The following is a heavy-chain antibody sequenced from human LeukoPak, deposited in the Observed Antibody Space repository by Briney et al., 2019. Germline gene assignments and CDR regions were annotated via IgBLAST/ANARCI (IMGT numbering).Heavy chain of an antibody. Sequence: SETLSLTCSVSGGSISTYYWSWLRQPPEKGLEWIGYIYYTGSTNYNPSLKSRVTISVDVSKNQFSLKLSSVTAADTAVYYCARGSTWDTAYYYMDVWGKGTTVTVSS. V-gene: IGHV4-59*01. CDR3: ARGSTWDTAYYYMDV. CDR1: GGSISTYY. CDR2: IYYTGST. J-gene: IGHJ6*03. D-gene: IGHD5-18*01.